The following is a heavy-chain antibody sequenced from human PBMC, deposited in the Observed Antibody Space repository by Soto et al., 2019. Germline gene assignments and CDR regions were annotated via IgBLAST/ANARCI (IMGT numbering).Heavy chain of an antibody. V-gene: IGHV4-39*07. CDR2: IYYSGSI. D-gene: IGHD3-22*01. CDR3: ERESVSSGHAFAI. Sequence: LVTLFLRWNFVCGSSRSRSDCLSCIRRPPGKGLEWIGSIYYSGSIYYNPSHKSRVTISVDTSKNQFSLKLSSVTAADTAVYYCERESVSSGHAFAIWGQGTMVTVSS. CDR1: CGSSRSRSDC. J-gene: IGHJ3*02.